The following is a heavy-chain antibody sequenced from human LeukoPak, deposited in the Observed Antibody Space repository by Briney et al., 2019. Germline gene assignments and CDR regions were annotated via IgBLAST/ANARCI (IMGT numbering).Heavy chain of an antibody. CDR2: INHTGST. V-gene: IGHV4-34*01. J-gene: IGHJ4*02. D-gene: IGHD6-19*01. CDR3: ARSESPAVAGTVGFDY. CDR1: GGSFSGYY. Sequence: SETLSLTCAVYGGSFSGYYWSWIRQPPGKGLEWIGEINHTGSTNYNPSLKSRVTISVDTSKHQFSLKLSSETAADTAVYYCARSESPAVAGTVGFDYWGQGTLVTVSS.